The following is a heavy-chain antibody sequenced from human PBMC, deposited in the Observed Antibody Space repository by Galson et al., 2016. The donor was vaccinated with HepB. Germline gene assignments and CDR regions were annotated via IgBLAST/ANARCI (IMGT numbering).Heavy chain of an antibody. J-gene: IGHJ4*02. CDR1: GFTFSRYG. CDR2: ISYDGSRK. CDR3: AKEGEAYCGTDCSLDY. D-gene: IGHD2-21*02. V-gene: IGHV3-30*18. Sequence: SLRLSCAASGFTFSRYGMLWVRQAPGTGLQWVALISYDGSRKYYADSVKGRFTISRDSSKNTLFLQMSSLRAEDTAVYYCAKEGEAYCGTDCSLDYWGQGTLITVSS.